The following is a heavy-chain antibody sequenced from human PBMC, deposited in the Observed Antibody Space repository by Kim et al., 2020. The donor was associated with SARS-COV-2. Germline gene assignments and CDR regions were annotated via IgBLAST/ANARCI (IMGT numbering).Heavy chain of an antibody. Sequence: GGSLRLSCAASGFTFSSHDMSWFRQAPGKGLEWISYLAPRGATFSPDSVNGRFPISGYTSKNTEYLPLNRLRAAATATSYYVSGHVADWGKGTLVTFSS. J-gene: IGHJ4*02. D-gene: IGHD1-26*01. CDR3: VSGHVAD. CDR2: LAPRGAT. V-gene: IGHV3-23*01. CDR1: GFTFSSHD.